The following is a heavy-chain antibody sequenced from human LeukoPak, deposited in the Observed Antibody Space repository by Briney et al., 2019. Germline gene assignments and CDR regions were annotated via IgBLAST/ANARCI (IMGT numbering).Heavy chain of an antibody. Sequence: SGPTLVNPTQTLTLTFTFSGFSLSTSGVGVGWIRQPPGKALEWPALIYWDDDKRYSPSLKSRLTITKDTSKNQVVLTITNMDPVDTATYYCAHKIEAGDYFDYWGQGTLVTVSS. J-gene: IGHJ4*02. V-gene: IGHV2-5*02. D-gene: IGHD3-10*01. CDR1: GFSLSTSGVG. CDR2: IYWDDDK. CDR3: AHKIEAGDYFDY.